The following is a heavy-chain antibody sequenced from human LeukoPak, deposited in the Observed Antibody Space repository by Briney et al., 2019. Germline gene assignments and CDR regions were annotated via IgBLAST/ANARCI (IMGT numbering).Heavy chain of an antibody. D-gene: IGHD3-22*01. V-gene: IGHV3-30*03. CDR1: GFTLSSYG. J-gene: IGHJ4*02. CDR2: ISYDGSNK. CDR3: ARGDYYDSSGNHY. Sequence: GKSLRLSCVASGFTLSSYGMHWVRQAPGKGLEWVAVISYDGSNKYYADSVKGRFTISRDNSKNTLYLQMNSLRAEDTAVYYCARGDYYDSSGNHYWGQGTLVTVSS.